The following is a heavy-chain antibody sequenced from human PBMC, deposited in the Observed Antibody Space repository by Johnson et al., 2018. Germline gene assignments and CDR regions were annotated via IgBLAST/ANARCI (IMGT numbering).Heavy chain of an antibody. CDR3: ARGSGGALDM. J-gene: IGHJ3*02. CDR1: GGTFNTYA. D-gene: IGHD2-15*01. Sequence: QVQLVQSGAEVKKPGSSVKVSCKASGGTFNTYAIIWVRQAPGQGLEWMGGIIPIFDTTHYAQKFQDRVTITADEYTSTAYLELTSLRSEDTAVYFCARGSGGALDMWGQGTIVTVSS. V-gene: IGHV1-69*01. CDR2: IIPIFDTT.